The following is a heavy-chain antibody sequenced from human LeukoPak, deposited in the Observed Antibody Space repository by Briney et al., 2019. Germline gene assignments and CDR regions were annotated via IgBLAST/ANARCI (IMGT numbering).Heavy chain of an antibody. CDR1: GGSFSGYY. V-gene: IGHV4-34*01. J-gene: IGHJ3*02. CDR2: INHSGST. D-gene: IGHD6-13*01. CDR3: AGANFGSGYSSSWYEEFNAFDI. Sequence: KPSETLSLTCAVYGGSFSGYYWSWIRQPPGKGLEWIGEINHSGSTNYNPSLKSRVTISVDTSKNQFSLKLSSVTAADTAVYYCAGANFGSGYSSSWYEEFNAFDIWGQGTMVTVSS.